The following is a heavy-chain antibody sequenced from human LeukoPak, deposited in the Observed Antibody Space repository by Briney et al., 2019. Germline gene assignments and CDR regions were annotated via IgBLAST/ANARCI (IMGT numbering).Heavy chain of an antibody. Sequence: ASVKVSCKASGYTFTNYGITWMRQAPGQGLEWMGWINTYNGNTNYAQNLQGRVTITTDTSTSTAYMELRSLRSDDTAVFYCARDLVDEVGAPGAYWGQGALVTVSS. D-gene: IGHD1-26*01. CDR2: INTYNGNT. J-gene: IGHJ4*02. CDR1: GYTFTNYG. CDR3: ARDLVDEVGAPGAY. V-gene: IGHV1-18*01.